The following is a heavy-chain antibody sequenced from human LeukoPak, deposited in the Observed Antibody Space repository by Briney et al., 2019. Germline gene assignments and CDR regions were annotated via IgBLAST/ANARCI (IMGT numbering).Heavy chain of an antibody. V-gene: IGHV3-21*01. J-gene: IGHJ4*02. CDR2: ISSSSGYI. CDR1: GFTFSSYY. D-gene: IGHD2/OR15-2a*01. CDR3: ARDAFPDY. Sequence: PGGSLRLSCAASGFTFSSYYMNWVRQAPGKGLEWVSSISSSSGYIYYADSVKGRFTVTRDNAKNSLYLQMNSLRAEDTAVYYCARDAFPDYWGQGTLVTVSS.